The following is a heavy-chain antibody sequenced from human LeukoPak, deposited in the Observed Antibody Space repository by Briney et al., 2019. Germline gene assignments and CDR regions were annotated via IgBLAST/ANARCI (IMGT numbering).Heavy chain of an antibody. V-gene: IGHV3-7*01. CDR3: ARTTQYSGSSFDY. CDR2: IKQDGSGK. Sequence: GGSLRLSCAASGFTFSSYWMSWVRQAPGKGLEWVANIKQDGSGKYYVDSVKGRFTISRDNAKNSLYLQMNSLRAEDTAVYYCARTTQYSGSSFDYWGQGTLVTVSS. D-gene: IGHD1-26*01. CDR1: GFTFSSYW. J-gene: IGHJ4*02.